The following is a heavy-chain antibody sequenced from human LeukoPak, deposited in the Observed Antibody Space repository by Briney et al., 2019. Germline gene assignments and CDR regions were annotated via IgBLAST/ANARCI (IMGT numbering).Heavy chain of an antibody. J-gene: IGHJ4*02. CDR3: ARHDSFIPY. CDR2: ISDSGGST. D-gene: IGHD5-18*01. V-gene: IGHV3-23*01. CDR1: GFTFNYFA. Sequence: GGSLTLSCAASGFTFNYFAMSWVRQAPGTGLEWVSGISDSGGSTYYTDPVKGRFTISRDNSKNTVYLQINNLRAEDTAVYFCARHDSFIPYWGRGTLVTVSS.